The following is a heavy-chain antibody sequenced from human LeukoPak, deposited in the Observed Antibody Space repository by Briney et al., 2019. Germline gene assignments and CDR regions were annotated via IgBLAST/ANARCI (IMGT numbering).Heavy chain of an antibody. CDR3: ARGRAFDY. CDR2: INHSGST. Sequence: SETLSLTCAVYGGSFSGYYWGWIRQSPGKGLEWIGEINHSGSTNYNPSLKSRVTISVDTSKNQFSLKLSSVTAADTAVYYCARGRAFDYWGQGTLVTVSS. V-gene: IGHV4-34*01. CDR1: GGSFSGYY. J-gene: IGHJ4*02.